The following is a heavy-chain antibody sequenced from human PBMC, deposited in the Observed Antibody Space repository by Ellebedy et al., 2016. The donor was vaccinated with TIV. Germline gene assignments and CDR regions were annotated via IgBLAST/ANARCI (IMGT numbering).Heavy chain of an antibody. J-gene: IGHJ4*02. CDR2: TSYNWST. V-gene: IGHV4-59*01. CDR3: ARAIGGSYEDF. CDR1: GGSIGSYY. D-gene: IGHD1-26*01. Sequence: SETLSLTCTVSGGSIGSYYWTWIRQPPGKGLEWIGHTSYNWSTNYNPSLKRQVTISIDTSKNQFSLRLTSVTAADTAVYYCARAIGGSYEDFWGQGTLVTVSS.